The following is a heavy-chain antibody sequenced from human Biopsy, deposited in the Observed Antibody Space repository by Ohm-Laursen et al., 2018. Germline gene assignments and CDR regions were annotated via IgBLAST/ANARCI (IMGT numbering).Heavy chain of an antibody. D-gene: IGHD1-14*01. Sequence: SLRLSCAASEFTFSGYSMNWARQAPGRGLEWVSYINVYSNKKYYADSVKGRFIVSRDNDKNSLYLQMNSLRAEDTAVYHCARSPGRDRMDVWGQGTTVIVSS. CDR3: ARSPGRDRMDV. J-gene: IGHJ6*02. V-gene: IGHV3-48*04. CDR2: INVYSNKK. CDR1: EFTFSGYS.